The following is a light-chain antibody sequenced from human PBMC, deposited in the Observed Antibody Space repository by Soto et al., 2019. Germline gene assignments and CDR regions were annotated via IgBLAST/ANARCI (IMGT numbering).Light chain of an antibody. V-gene: IGLV2-14*01. Sequence: QSALTQPASMSGSPGQSITISCTGTSSDVGAYNRVSWYQQHSGKAPKLMIYEVSNRPSGVSNRFSGSKSGNTASLTISGLQAEDEADYYCLSYTTSSSYVSGTGTKLTVL. J-gene: IGLJ1*01. CDR3: LSYTTSSSYV. CDR2: EVS. CDR1: SSDVGAYNR.